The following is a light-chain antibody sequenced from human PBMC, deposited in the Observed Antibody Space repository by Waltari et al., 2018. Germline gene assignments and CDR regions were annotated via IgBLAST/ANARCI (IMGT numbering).Light chain of an antibody. V-gene: IGKV4-1*01. J-gene: IGKJ2*01. CDR3: QQYGHSPPYT. CDR1: QSVLYNSNNKNY. Sequence: DIVMTQSPDSLAVSLGERATINCKSSQSVLYNSNNKNYLAWYQHKPGQPPKLLIYWASTRESGVPDRFSGSGSGTDFTLTVSRVEPEDFAVYYCQQYGHSPPYTFGQGTKLEI. CDR2: WAS.